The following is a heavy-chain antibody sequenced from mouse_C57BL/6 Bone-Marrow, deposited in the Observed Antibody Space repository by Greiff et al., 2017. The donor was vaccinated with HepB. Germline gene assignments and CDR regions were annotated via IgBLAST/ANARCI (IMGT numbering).Heavy chain of an antibody. V-gene: IGHV3-6*01. CDR2: ISYDGST. D-gene: IGHD4-1*01. Sequence: EVQLQESGPGLVKPSQSLSLTCSVTGYSITSGYYWNWIRQFPGNKLEWMGYISYDGSTNYNPSLKNRISITRDTSKNPFFLKLNSVTTEDTATYYCERGEGLTGTDFGYWGRGTTLTVSA. CDR1: GYSITSGYY. J-gene: IGHJ2*01. CDR3: ERGEGLTGTDFGY.